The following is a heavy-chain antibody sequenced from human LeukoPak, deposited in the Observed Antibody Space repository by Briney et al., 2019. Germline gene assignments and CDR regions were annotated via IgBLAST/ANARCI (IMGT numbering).Heavy chain of an antibody. V-gene: IGHV3-23*01. CDR2: ISGSGGST. J-gene: IGHJ4*02. CDR1: GFTFSSYA. D-gene: IGHD3-22*01. Sequence: PGGSLRLSCAASGFTFSSYAMSWVRQAPGKGLEWVSAISGSGGSTYYADSVKGRFTISRDNSKNTLYLQMNSLRAEDAAVYYCAKTSVYYYDSSGYLPGGYWGQGTLVTVSS. CDR3: AKTSVYYYDSSGYLPGGY.